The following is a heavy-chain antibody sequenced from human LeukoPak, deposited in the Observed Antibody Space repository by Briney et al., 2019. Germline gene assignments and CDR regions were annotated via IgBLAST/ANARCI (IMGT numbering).Heavy chain of an antibody. CDR2: ISSSSSYI. J-gene: IGHJ4*02. Sequence: GGSLRLSCAASGFTFSGYSMNWVRQAPGKGLEWVSSISSSSSYIYYADSVKGRFTISRDNAKNSLYLQMNSLRAEDTAVYYCARDLVYCSSTSYLGGQGTLVTVSS. CDR1: GFTFSGYS. CDR3: ARDLVYCSSTSYL. V-gene: IGHV3-21*01. D-gene: IGHD2-2*01.